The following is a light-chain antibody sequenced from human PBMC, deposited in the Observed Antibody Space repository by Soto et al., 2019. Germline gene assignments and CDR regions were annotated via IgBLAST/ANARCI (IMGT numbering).Light chain of an antibody. CDR2: KAS. Sequence: DIQMTQSPSTLSAFVGDRVTITCRASQRISTWLAWYKQKPGKAPTLLIYKASHLENGVPSRFSGSGSGTEFTLTISSLQPGDFATYYCQHYNTYPWTFGQGTKVDIK. J-gene: IGKJ1*01. CDR1: QRISTW. V-gene: IGKV1-5*03. CDR3: QHYNTYPWT.